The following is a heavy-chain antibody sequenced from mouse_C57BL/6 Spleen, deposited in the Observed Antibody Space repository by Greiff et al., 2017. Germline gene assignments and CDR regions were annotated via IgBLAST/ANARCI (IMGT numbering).Heavy chain of an antibody. CDR3: ARRGIYYGSLWYFDV. D-gene: IGHD1-1*01. Sequence: VQLKQSGPGLAKPSQTLSLTCSVTGYSITSDYWNWIRKFPGNKLEYMGYISYSGSTYYNPSLKSRISITRDTSKNQYYLQLNSVTTEDTATYYCARRGIYYGSLWYFDVWGTGTTVTVSS. CDR1: GYSITSDY. V-gene: IGHV3-8*01. CDR2: ISYSGST. J-gene: IGHJ1*03.